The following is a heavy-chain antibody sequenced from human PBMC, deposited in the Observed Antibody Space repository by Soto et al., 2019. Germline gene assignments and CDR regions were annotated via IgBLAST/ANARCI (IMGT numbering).Heavy chain of an antibody. CDR1: GYTLTSYA. V-gene: IGHV1-3*01. Sequence: QVQLVQSGAEVKKPGASVKVSCKASGYTLTSYAMHWARQAPGQRIEWMGWINAGNGNTKYSQKFQGRVTITRDTSASTAYMELSSLRSEDTAVYYCARVFRNLIAVAGRSLWFDPWGQGTLVTVSS. CDR2: INAGNGNT. J-gene: IGHJ5*02. D-gene: IGHD6-19*01. CDR3: ARVFRNLIAVAGRSLWFDP.